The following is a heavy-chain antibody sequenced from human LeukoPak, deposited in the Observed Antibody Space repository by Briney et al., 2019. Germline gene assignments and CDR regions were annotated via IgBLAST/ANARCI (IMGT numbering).Heavy chain of an antibody. V-gene: IGHV1-2*06. CDR3: ARDHDSSGYYVD. CDR1: GYTFISNY. Sequence: ASVKVSCKASGYTFISNYIHWVRQAPGQGLEWMGRINPNSGGTNYAQKFQGRVTMTRDTSISTAYMELSRLRSDDTAVYYCARDHDSSGYYVDWGQGTLVTVSS. D-gene: IGHD3-22*01. J-gene: IGHJ4*02. CDR2: INPNSGGT.